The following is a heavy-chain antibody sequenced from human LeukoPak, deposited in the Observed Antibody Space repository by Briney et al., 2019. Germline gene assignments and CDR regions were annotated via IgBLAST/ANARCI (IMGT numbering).Heavy chain of an antibody. J-gene: IGHJ4*02. CDR3: ASQSRNYYQSGEFRTWIDY. CDR2: FYYSAST. CDR1: GGSISSGGYY. D-gene: IGHD3-22*01. Sequence: SETLSLTCTVSGGSISSGGYYWSWIRQHPGKGLEWIVYFYYSASTYYNPSRKSRVTIPVDTSKNQFSLKLTSVTAADTAVYYCASQSRNYYQSGEFRTWIDYWGQGTLVTVS. V-gene: IGHV4-31*03.